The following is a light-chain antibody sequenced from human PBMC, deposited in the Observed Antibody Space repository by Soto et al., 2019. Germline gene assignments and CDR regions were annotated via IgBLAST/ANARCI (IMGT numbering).Light chain of an antibody. V-gene: IGLV8-61*01. J-gene: IGLJ3*02. CDR3: VLYMGSGIWV. Sequence: QTVVTQEPSFSVSPGTTVTLTCGLSSGSVSTSYYPSWYQQTPGQAPLTLIYSTNTRSSGVPDRFSGSILGNKAALPITGAQADDESDYYCVLYMGSGIWVFGGGTKLTVL. CDR1: SGSVSTSYY. CDR2: STN.